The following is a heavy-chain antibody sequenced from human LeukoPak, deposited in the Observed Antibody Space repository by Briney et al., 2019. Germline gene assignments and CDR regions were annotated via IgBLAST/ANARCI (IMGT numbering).Heavy chain of an antibody. J-gene: IGHJ4*02. CDR3: ARVSSGRNDY. D-gene: IGHD3-22*01. V-gene: IGHV3-74*01. CDR1: GFTFSSYW. CDR2: INSDGRTT. Sequence: PGGSLRLSCAASGFTFSSYWMDWVRKAPGKGLVWISRINSDGRTTSYADSVKGRFTISRDNAKNTLYLQMNSLRAEDTAMYYCARVSSGRNDYWGQGTLVTVSS.